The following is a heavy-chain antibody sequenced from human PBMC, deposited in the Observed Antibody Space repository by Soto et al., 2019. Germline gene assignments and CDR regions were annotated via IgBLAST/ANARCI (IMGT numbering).Heavy chain of an antibody. V-gene: IGHV1-46*01. CDR2: INPSGGST. Sequence: ASVKVSCKASGYTFTSYYMHWVRQAPGQGLEWMGIINPSGGSTSYAQKFQRRVTMTRDTSTSTVYMELSSLRSEDTAVYYCASLLAYCGGDCPRGAFDIWGQGTMVTVSS. CDR3: ASLLAYCGGDCPRGAFDI. D-gene: IGHD2-21*02. J-gene: IGHJ3*02. CDR1: GYTFTSYY.